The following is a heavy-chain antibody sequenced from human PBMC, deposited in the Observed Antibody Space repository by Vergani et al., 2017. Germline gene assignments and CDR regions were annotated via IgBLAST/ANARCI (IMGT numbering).Heavy chain of an antibody. V-gene: IGHV4-31*03. CDR1: GGSLSSGDYY. CDR2: IYYSGST. J-gene: IGHJ4*02. D-gene: IGHD4-11*01. Sequence: QVQLPESGPGLVTPSQTLSLTCTVSGGSLSSGDYYWSWIRQHPGKGLEWIGYIYYSGSTYYNPSLKSRVTISVDTSKNQFSLKLSSVTAADTAVYYCARSDYSNYAAERNWGQGTLVTVSS. CDR3: ARSDYSNYAAERN.